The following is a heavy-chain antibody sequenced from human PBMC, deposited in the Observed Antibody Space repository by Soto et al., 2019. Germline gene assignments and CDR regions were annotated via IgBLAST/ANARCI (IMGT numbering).Heavy chain of an antibody. Sequence: QVPLVQSGAEVKKPGASVKVSCKASGYTFTSYDINWVRQATGQGLEWMGWMNPNSGNTGYAQKFQGRVTMTRNTSISTAYMELSSLRSEDTAVYYCARAYYDYIWGSYRHLFDYWGQGTLVTVSS. V-gene: IGHV1-8*01. CDR1: GYTFTSYD. J-gene: IGHJ4*02. CDR3: ARAYYDYIWGSYRHLFDY. D-gene: IGHD3-16*02. CDR2: MNPNSGNT.